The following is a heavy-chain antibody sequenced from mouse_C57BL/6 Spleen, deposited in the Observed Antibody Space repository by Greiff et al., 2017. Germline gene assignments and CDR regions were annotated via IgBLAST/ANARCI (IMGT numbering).Heavy chain of an antibody. V-gene: IGHV1-52*01. J-gene: IGHJ4*01. D-gene: IGHD1-1*01. CDR2: IDPSDSET. CDR3: ERPTYYGSSYVGGAMDY. Sequence: QVQLQQPGAELVRPGSSVKLSCKASGYTFTSYWMPWVQQRPIQGLEWIGNIDPSDSETHYNQKLKDKVTLTVDKSSSTAYMQLSSLTSEDSAVYYWERPTYYGSSYVGGAMDYWGQGTSVTVSS. CDR1: GYTFTSYW.